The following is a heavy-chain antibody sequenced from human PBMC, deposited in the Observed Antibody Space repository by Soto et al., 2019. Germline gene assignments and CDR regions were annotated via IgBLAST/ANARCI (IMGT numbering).Heavy chain of an antibody. J-gene: IGHJ1*01. CDR3: AHSSSYGDYVDAEYFQH. CDR1: GFSLSTSGVG. Sequence: QITLKESGPTLVKPTQTLTLTCTFSGFSLSTSGVGVGWIRQPPGKALEWLALIYWDDDKRYSPSLKSRLTITTDTSKNQVVLTMTNMDPVDTATYYCAHSSSYGDYVDAEYFQHWGQGTLVTVSS. V-gene: IGHV2-5*02. D-gene: IGHD4-17*01. CDR2: IYWDDDK.